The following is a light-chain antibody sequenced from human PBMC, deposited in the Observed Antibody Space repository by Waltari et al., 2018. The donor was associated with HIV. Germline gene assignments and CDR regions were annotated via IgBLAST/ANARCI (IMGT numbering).Light chain of an antibody. Sequence: QAVVTQEPSLTVSPGGTVTLTCGSSTGALTSGHYLYWFQQKPGKAPRTLIYDTSDKHSWTPARFSGSLLGGKAALTLSGAQPEDEAVYYCLLSYSGAWVFGGGTKLTVL. CDR1: TGALTSGHY. J-gene: IGLJ3*02. CDR3: LLSYSGAWV. V-gene: IGLV7-46*01. CDR2: DTS.